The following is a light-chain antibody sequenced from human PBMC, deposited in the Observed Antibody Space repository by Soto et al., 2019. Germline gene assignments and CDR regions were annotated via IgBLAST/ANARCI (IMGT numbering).Light chain of an antibody. Sequence: DIQMTQSPSTLSASVGDRVPITCRARQSISSWLAWYQQKPGKAPRLLIYDASSLASGVPSRFSGSGSGTEFTLTIRSLQPGGFESYHRQRHKSHWTFGQGTKAAIK. V-gene: IGKV1-5*01. CDR2: DAS. CDR3: QRHKSHWT. CDR1: QSISSW. J-gene: IGKJ1*01.